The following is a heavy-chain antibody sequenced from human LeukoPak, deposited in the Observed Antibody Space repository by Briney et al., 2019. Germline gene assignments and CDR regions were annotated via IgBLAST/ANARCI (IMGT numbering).Heavy chain of an antibody. V-gene: IGHV3-23*01. D-gene: IGHD2-15*01. CDR2: VSGSGGST. CDR3: AKEIDTLGTNAFDI. J-gene: IGHJ3*02. Sequence: GGSLRLSCTASGFTFRNYAMSWVRQAPGKGLESVSAVSGSGGSTYYADSVKGRFTISRDNSKNSLYLQMNSLRTEDTALYYCAKEIDTLGTNAFDIWGQGTTVTVSS. CDR1: GFTFRNYA.